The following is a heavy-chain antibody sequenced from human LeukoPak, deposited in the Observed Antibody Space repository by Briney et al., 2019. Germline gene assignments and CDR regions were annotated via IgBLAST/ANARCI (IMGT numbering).Heavy chain of an antibody. Sequence: QAGRSLRLSCAASGFAFSTYGMQWVRQAPGKGLEWVAVISYDGKVKHYTDSVKGRFTISRDNSRNTLYLQMNSLGTEDTALYHCAKEIHPRSSNGWPFDYWGQGTLVTVSS. CDR3: AKEIHPRSSNGWPFDY. V-gene: IGHV3-30*18. CDR2: ISYDGKVK. CDR1: GFAFSTYG. J-gene: IGHJ4*02. D-gene: IGHD6-19*01.